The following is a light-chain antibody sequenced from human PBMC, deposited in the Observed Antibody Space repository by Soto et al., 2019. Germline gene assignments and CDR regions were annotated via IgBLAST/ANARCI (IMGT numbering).Light chain of an antibody. CDR2: DAS. V-gene: IGKV3-11*01. CDR3: QQRSNWPPE. CDR1: QSVSSY. J-gene: IGKJ3*01. Sequence: EIVLTQSPATLSLSPGERATLSCRASQSVSSYVAWYQQKPGQAPRLLMYDASNRATGIPARFSGSGSGTDFTLTISSLEPEDFAVYYCQQRSNWPPEFGPGTKVDIK.